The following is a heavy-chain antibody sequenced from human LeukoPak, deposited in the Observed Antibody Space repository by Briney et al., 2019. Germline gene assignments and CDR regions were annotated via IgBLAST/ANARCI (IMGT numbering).Heavy chain of an antibody. Sequence: SETLSLTCTVSGGSISSSSYYWGWIRQPRGKGLEWIGSIYYSGSTYYNPSLKSRVTISVDTSKNQFSLKLSSVTAADTAVYYCARHAGGATGPYDWFDPWGQGTLVTVSS. CDR3: ARHAGGATGPYDWFDP. CDR2: IYYSGST. CDR1: GGSISSSSYY. D-gene: IGHD1-26*01. J-gene: IGHJ5*02. V-gene: IGHV4-39*01.